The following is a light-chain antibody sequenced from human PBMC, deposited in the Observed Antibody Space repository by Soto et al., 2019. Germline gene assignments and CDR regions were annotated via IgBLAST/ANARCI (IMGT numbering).Light chain of an antibody. CDR2: EVS. CDR1: SSDVGGYNY. J-gene: IGLJ2*01. Sequence: QSALTQPASVSGSPGQSSTISCTGTSSDVGGYNYVSWYQQHPGKAPKFMIYEVSNRPSGVSNRFSGSKSGNTASLTISGLQAEDEADYCCSSYTSSSTWVFGGGTKLTVL. V-gene: IGLV2-14*01. CDR3: SSYTSSSTWV.